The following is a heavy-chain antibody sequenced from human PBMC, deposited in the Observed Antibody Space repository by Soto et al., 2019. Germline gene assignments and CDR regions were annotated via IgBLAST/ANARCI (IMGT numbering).Heavy chain of an antibody. D-gene: IGHD4-17*01. V-gene: IGHV4-30-4*01. CDR2: IYYSGST. CDR3: ARLGPTTVPTSYFTGNYNGMDV. CDR1: GGSISSGDYY. J-gene: IGHJ6*02. Sequence: PPETLSLTCTVSGGSISSGDYYWSWIRQPPGKGLEWIGYIYYSGSTYYNPSLRSRPTISVDTSKNQFSLKLSSVTAADTAVYCCARLGPTTVPTSYFTGNYNGMDVWGQGTTVTVSS.